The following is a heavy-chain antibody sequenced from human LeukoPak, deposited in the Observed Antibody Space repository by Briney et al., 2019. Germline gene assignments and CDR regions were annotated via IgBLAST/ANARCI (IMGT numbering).Heavy chain of an antibody. CDR3: AKDRKVVADAFDI. V-gene: IGHV3-30*02. CDR1: GFTFSSYG. D-gene: IGHD2-15*01. Sequence: GGSLRLSCAASGFTFSSYGMHWVRQAPGKGLEWVAFIRYDGSNKYYADSVKGRFTISRDNSKNTLYLQMNSLRAEDTAVYYCAKDRKVVADAFDIWGQGTMVTVSS. J-gene: IGHJ3*02. CDR2: IRYDGSNK.